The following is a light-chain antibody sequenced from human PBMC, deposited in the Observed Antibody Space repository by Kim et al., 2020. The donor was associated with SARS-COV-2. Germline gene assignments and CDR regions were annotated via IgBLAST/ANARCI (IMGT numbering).Light chain of an antibody. Sequence: SMSPRKTASITCSGDKLGDKYACWYQQKPGQSPVLVIYQDSKRPSGIPERFSGSNSGNTAALTISGTQAMDEADYYCQAWDRSTVVFGTGTKVTVL. CDR1: KLGDKY. CDR2: QDS. V-gene: IGLV3-1*01. CDR3: QAWDRSTVV. J-gene: IGLJ1*01.